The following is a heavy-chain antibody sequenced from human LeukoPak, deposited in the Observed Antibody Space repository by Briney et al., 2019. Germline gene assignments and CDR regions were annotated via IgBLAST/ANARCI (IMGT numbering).Heavy chain of an antibody. Sequence: GASVKVSCKASGGTFSSYAFSWVRLAPGQGLEWMGGIIPIFGTANYAQKFQGRVTITADESTSTAYMELSSLRSEDTAVYYCARGPGSVGATGLSDYWGQGTLVTVSS. J-gene: IGHJ4*02. D-gene: IGHD1-26*01. CDR1: GGTFSSYA. CDR2: IIPIFGTA. V-gene: IGHV1-69*13. CDR3: ARGPGSVGATGLSDY.